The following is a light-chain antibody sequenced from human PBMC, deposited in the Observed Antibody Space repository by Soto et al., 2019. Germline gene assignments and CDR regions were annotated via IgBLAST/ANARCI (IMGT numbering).Light chain of an antibody. Sequence: QSALTQPASVSGSPGQSITISCTGTSSDVGGYNYVSWYQQHPGKAPKLMIYDVSNRPSGVSSRFSGSKSGNTASLTISGLQAEDEADYYCSSYTSSSPLYVFGPGTKLTVL. CDR1: SSDVGGYNY. CDR2: DVS. CDR3: SSYTSSSPLYV. V-gene: IGLV2-14*01. J-gene: IGLJ1*01.